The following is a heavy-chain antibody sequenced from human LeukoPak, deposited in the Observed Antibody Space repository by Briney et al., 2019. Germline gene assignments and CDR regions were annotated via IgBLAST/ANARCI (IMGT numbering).Heavy chain of an antibody. CDR2: INDDTP. CDR1: GFSFNTYS. D-gene: IGHD6-19*01. Sequence: GGSLRLSCTTSGFSFNTYSMSWVRQAPGKGLEWVSAINDDTPYYTDSVKGRFTISRDNSKNTLFLQMNSLRAEDTAVYYCAKDHSSGWPYCFPYWGQGTLVTVSS. CDR3: AKDHSSGWPYCFPY. J-gene: IGHJ4*02. V-gene: IGHV3-23*01.